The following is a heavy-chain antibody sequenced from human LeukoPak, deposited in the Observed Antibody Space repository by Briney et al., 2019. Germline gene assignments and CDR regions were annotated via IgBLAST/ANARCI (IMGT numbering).Heavy chain of an antibody. Sequence: SETLSLTCTVSGGSISSYYWSWIRQPPGKGLEWIGYIYYSGSTNYNPSLKSRVTISVDTSKNQFSLKLSSVTAADTAVYYCARVVPSNPWGGWFDPWGQGTLVTVSS. CDR1: GGSISSYY. V-gene: IGHV4-59*01. D-gene: IGHD4-11*01. J-gene: IGHJ5*02. CDR2: IYYSGST. CDR3: ARVVPSNPWGGWFDP.